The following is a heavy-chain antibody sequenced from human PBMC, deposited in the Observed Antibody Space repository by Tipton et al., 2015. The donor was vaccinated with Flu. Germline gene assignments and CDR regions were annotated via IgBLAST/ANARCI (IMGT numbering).Heavy chain of an antibody. CDR3: ARLAYSYDIRGYYFDS. V-gene: IGHV4-4*07. CDR2: ILTGGST. D-gene: IGHD5-18*01. J-gene: IGHJ4*02. Sequence: GSLRLSCSVSGGSISSYYWSWIRQPAGKGLEWIGRILTGGSTNYNPSLKSRVTMSVDTSKNQFSLKLSSVTAADTAVYYCARLAYSYDIRGYYFDSWGQGTLVTVSS. CDR1: GGSISSYY.